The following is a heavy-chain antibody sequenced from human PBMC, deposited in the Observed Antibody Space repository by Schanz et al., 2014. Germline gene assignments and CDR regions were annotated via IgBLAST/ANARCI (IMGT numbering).Heavy chain of an antibody. J-gene: IGHJ1*01. CDR1: GFTFSSYG. CDR3: ATGRAASNFGSEYFLY. Sequence: QVQLVESGGGVVQPGRSLRLSCAASGFTFSSYGMHWVRQAPGKGLEWVAVIWYDGSNKYYADSVKGRFAISRENSKNTMFLQMSSLRPEDTAVYYCATGRAASNFGSEYFLYWGQGTLVTVSS. D-gene: IGHD6-13*01. CDR2: IWYDGSNK. V-gene: IGHV3-33*01.